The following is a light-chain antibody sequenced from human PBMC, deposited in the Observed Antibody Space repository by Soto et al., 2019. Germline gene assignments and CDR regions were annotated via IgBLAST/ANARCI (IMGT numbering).Light chain of an antibody. CDR1: RSNIGAGYE. V-gene: IGLV1-40*01. J-gene: IGLJ1*01. CDR3: QSYDSSLSGYV. Sequence: SVLTQPPSVSEAPGQRVTISCTGSRSNIGAGYEAHWYQQVPGTAPKLLIYENNNRPSGVPDRFSGSKSGPSASLAITGLQAEDESEYYCQSYDSSLSGYVFGTGTKLTVL. CDR2: ENN.